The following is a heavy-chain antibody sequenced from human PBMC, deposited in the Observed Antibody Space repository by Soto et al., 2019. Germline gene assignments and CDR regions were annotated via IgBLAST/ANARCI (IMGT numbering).Heavy chain of an antibody. D-gene: IGHD6-19*01. CDR3: ARVGEQWLVVSNYYYYGMDV. V-gene: IGHV3-7*01. Sequence: PGGSLRLSCAASRFTFSSSWMSWVRQGPGKGLEWVANINQDGSEQYYVDSVRGRFTISRDNAKNSLYLQMNSLRVEDTAVYYCARVGEQWLVVSNYYYYGMDVWGQGTTVTVSS. J-gene: IGHJ6*02. CDR2: INQDGSEQ. CDR1: RFTFSSSW.